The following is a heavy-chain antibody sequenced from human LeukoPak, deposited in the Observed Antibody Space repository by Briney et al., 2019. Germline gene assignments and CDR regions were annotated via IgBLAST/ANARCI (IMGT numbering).Heavy chain of an antibody. D-gene: IGHD3-9*01. CDR3: ARGPHGRIYDILTGFDY. CDR1: GYTFTGHS. Sequence: ASVTVSCKASGYTFTGHSMYWVRQAPGQGLEGMGWIKPKSGGTNYAQKFQGRVTMTRDTSISTAYIELSRLRSDDTAVYYCARGPHGRIYDILTGFDYWGQGTLVTVSS. J-gene: IGHJ4*02. CDR2: IKPKSGGT. V-gene: IGHV1-2*02.